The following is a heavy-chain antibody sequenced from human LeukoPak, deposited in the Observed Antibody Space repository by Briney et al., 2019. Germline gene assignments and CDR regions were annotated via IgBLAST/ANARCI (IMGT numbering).Heavy chain of an antibody. J-gene: IGHJ4*02. D-gene: IGHD3-10*01. V-gene: IGHV4-34*01. CDR2: INHSGST. Sequence: SETLSLTCAVYGGSFSGYYWSWIRQPPGKGLEWIGEINHSGSTNYNPSLKSRVTISVDTSKNQFSLKLSSVTAADTAVYYCARGREVYYGWGSSFDYWGQGTLVTVSS. CDR3: ARGREVYYGWGSSFDY. CDR1: GGSFSGYY.